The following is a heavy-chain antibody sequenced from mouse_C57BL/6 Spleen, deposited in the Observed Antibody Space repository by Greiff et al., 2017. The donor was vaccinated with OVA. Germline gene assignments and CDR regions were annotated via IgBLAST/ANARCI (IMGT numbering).Heavy chain of an antibody. Sequence: QVQLQQSGPGLVQPSQCLSITCTASGFSLTSYGVHWVRQSPGTGLEWLGVICRGGSTAYNAAFISRLSISKDNSKSQVFFKMNRLQADDTAIYYCARKGTGFDYWGQGTTLTVSS. CDR3: ARKGTGFDY. J-gene: IGHJ2*01. CDR2: ICRGGST. V-gene: IGHV2-2*01. D-gene: IGHD4-1*01. CDR1: GFSLTSYG.